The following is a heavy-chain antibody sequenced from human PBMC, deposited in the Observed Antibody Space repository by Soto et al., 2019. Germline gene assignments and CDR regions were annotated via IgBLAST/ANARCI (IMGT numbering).Heavy chain of an antibody. CDR1: GFTFSIYG. CDR2: IWYDGSKK. Sequence: QVQLVESGGGVVQPGRSLRLSCAASGFTFSIYGLHWVRQAPGKGLEWVAVIWYDGSKKYYADSVKGRFTISRDKSNNTLYLQMNSLRAEDTAVYYCARDTSAMVPYYFDLWGQGTLVTVSS. D-gene: IGHD5-18*01. J-gene: IGHJ4*02. V-gene: IGHV3-33*01. CDR3: ARDTSAMVPYYFDL.